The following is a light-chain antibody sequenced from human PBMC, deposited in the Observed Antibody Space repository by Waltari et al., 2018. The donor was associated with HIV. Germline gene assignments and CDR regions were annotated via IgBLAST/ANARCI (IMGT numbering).Light chain of an antibody. CDR1: SSDLDGYNY. J-gene: IGLJ1*01. Sequence: QSALTPPRPVSASPGPPFPISFTGTSSDLDGYNYVTWYQPHPGKAPKPMIYDGSTRPSGVPDRFAGSKSGNTASLTISGLQAEDEADYYCCSYAGSSTYGFGTGTKVTVL. V-gene: IGLV2-11*01. CDR2: DGS. CDR3: CSYAGSSTYG.